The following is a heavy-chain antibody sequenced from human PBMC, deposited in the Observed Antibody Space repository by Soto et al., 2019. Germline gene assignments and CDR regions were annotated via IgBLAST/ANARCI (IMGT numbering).Heavy chain of an antibody. D-gene: IGHD3-3*01. CDR2: ISGSGATT. Sequence: GGSLRLSCAASGFSFSGYAMNWVRQAPGKGLEWVSTISGSGATTYYADSVRGRFTISRDNSGNTLYLQMNSLRAEDTAIYYCAKSRSGYTKNFFVYWGQGNHVTAS. V-gene: IGHV3-23*01. CDR3: AKSRSGYTKNFFVY. J-gene: IGHJ4*02. CDR1: GFSFSGYA.